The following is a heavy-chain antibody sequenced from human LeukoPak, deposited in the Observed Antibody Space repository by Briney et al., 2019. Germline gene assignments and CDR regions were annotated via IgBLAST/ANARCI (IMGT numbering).Heavy chain of an antibody. Sequence: SETLSLTCTVSGGSMSSYYWSWVRQPPGKGLEWIGYTYYSGNTNFNPSLKRRVTISVEKSKKQLSLKVSSVTAADTAVYYCARVFHDSSGYPFDYWGQGTLVTVSS. CDR1: GGSMSSYY. V-gene: IGHV4-59*01. D-gene: IGHD3-22*01. CDR3: ARVFHDSSGYPFDY. J-gene: IGHJ4*02. CDR2: TYYSGNT.